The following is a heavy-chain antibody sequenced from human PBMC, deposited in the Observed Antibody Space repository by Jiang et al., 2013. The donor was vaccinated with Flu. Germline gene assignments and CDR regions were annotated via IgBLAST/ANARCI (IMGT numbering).Heavy chain of an antibody. D-gene: IGHD2-15*01. CDR1: GYAFTNYA. CDR2: IDPGSGFT. J-gene: IGHJ5*02. V-gene: IGHV1-3*01. Sequence: SGAEVKKPGASAKISCRVSGYAFTNYAIHWVRQAPGHRPEYMGWIDPGSGFTKYSQNFQGKITLTRDTSASIVYMDLEDLRSEDTAVYYCARVAYSTLDRWGQGTLVTVSS. CDR3: ARVAYSTLDR.